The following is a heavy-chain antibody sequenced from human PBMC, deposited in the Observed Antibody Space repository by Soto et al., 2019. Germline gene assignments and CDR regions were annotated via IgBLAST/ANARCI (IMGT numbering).Heavy chain of an antibody. CDR1: GFTFGTYA. J-gene: IGHJ6*02. D-gene: IGHD1-1*01. CDR3: GKGYGKGDV. V-gene: IGHV3-23*01. CDR2: ISGSGGSI. Sequence: EVQLLESGGGLVQPGGSLRLSCAASGFTFGTYAMNWVRQAPGNGLECVSAISGSGGSIHYADSVKGRFTISGDNSKNTLYLQMNSLRDEDTAVYHCGKGYGKGDVGGQGTTVTVSS.